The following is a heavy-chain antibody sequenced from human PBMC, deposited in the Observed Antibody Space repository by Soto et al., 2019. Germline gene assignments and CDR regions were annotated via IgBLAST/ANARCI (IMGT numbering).Heavy chain of an antibody. CDR2: TRHGGST. D-gene: IGHD2-15*01. CDR1: GGSISSSNW. CDR3: TRHGSGYFFQY. V-gene: IGHV4-4*02. Sequence: SETLSLTCAVSGGSISSSNWFSWVRQPPGKGLEWIGETRHGGSTNYSPSLKSRVTISVDKSKNQISLEVRSVTAADTAVYYCTRHGSGYFFQYWGQGTLVTVSS. J-gene: IGHJ4*02.